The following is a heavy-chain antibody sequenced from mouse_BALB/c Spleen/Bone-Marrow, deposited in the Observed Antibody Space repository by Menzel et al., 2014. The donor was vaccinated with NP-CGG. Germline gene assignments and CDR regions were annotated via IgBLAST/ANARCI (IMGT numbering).Heavy chain of an antibody. CDR2: IYPGDSDT. CDR3: TRRTATLDY. D-gene: IGHD1-2*01. Sequence: EVQLQQSGAELVMPGASVKMSCKASGYSFTSYWIHWVKQRPGRGLEWIGAIYPGDSDTSFNQKFKDKAKLTAVTSASTAYMELSSLTNEDSAVYYCTRRTATLDYWGQGTTLTVSS. CDR1: GYSFTSYW. J-gene: IGHJ2*01. V-gene: IGHV1-5*01.